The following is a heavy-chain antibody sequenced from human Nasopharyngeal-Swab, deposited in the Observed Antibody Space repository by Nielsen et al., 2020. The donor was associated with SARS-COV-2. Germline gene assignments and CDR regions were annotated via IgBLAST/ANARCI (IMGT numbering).Heavy chain of an antibody. CDR3: ARGYSSSWFDY. V-gene: IGHV4-61*01. J-gene: IGHJ4*02. CDR1: GGSVSSGSYY. CDR2: IYYSGST. Sequence: GSLRLSCTVSGGSVSSGSYYWSWIRQPPGKGLEWIGYIYYSGSTNYNPSLKSRVTISVDTSKNQFSLKLSSVTAADTAVYYCARGYSSSWFDYWGQGTPVTVSS. D-gene: IGHD6-13*01.